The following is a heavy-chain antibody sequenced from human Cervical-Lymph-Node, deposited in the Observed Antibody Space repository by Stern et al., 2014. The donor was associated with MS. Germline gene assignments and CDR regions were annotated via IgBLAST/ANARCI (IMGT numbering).Heavy chain of an antibody. D-gene: IGHD1-26*01. V-gene: IGHV3-30-3*01. Sequence: VQLVESGGGVVQPGRSLRLSCAASGFTFSSYAMHWVRQAPGTGLEWVAVIAYDGSNKYYGDSVKGRFTISRDNSKNTLYLQMNSLRAEDTAVYYCARDRWELYHYYFDYWGQGTLVTVSS. CDR2: IAYDGSNK. CDR3: ARDRWELYHYYFDY. CDR1: GFTFSSYA. J-gene: IGHJ4*02.